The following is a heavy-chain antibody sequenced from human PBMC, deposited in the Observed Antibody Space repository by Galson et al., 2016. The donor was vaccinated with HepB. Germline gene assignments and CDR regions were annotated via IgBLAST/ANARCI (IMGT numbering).Heavy chain of an antibody. CDR2: IIPIFATT. CDR3: ARGLAYYYGSGSYPSFDY. J-gene: IGHJ4*02. D-gene: IGHD3-10*01. V-gene: IGHV1-69*06. CDR1: GGTFSSYI. Sequence: SVKVSCKASGGTFSSYIINWVRQAPGQGLEWMGGIIPIFATTNYAQKLQGRVTITADKSTSTAYMELGSLRSEDTAVYYCARGLAYYYGSGSYPSFDYWGQGTLVTVSS.